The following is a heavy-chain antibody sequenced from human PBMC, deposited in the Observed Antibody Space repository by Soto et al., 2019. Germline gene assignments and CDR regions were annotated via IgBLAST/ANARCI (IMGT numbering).Heavy chain of an antibody. CDR1: GFTFGDYA. J-gene: IGHJ3*02. D-gene: IGHD6-6*01. Sequence: GGSLRLSCTASGFTFGDYAMSWFRQAPGKGLEWVGFIRSKAYGGTTEYAASVKGRFTISRDDSKSITYLQMNSLKTEDTAVYYCTSLQLAPNGDAFDIWGQGTMVTVSS. CDR2: IRSKAYGGTT. CDR3: TSLQLAPNGDAFDI. V-gene: IGHV3-49*03.